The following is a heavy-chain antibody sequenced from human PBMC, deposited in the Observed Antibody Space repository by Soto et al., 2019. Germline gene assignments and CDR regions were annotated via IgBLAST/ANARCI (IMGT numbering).Heavy chain of an antibody. V-gene: IGHV4-59*08. Sequence: SETLSLTCPVSGGSISISSCYWNWIRQPPGKGLEWIGYIYYSGSTNYNPSLKSRVTISVDTSKNQFSLKLSSVTAADTAVYYCARQKGSGYYYYGMDVWGQGTTVTVSS. CDR2: IYYSGST. D-gene: IGHD3-10*01. CDR3: ARQKGSGYYYYGMDV. CDR1: GGSISISSCY. J-gene: IGHJ6*02.